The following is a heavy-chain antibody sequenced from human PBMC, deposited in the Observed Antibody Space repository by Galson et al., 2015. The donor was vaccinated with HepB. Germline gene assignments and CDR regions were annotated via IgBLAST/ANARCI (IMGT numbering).Heavy chain of an antibody. D-gene: IGHD4-17*01. CDR1: GYRFASHG. Sequence: SVKVSCKASGYRFASHGISWVRQAPGQGLEWMGWISVRNGDTKYAQKVEARILMTIDTSTNTVYMELRSLTSDDTAVYYCAREGVYADYVGFAQYFGVDVWGQGTTVIVS. J-gene: IGHJ6*02. CDR2: ISVRNGDT. CDR3: AREGVYADYVGFAQYFGVDV. V-gene: IGHV1-18*04.